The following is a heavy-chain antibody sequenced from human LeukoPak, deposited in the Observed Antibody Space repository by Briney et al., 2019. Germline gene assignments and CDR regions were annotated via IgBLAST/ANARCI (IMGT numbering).Heavy chain of an antibody. CDR3: ATYSMYYYDSSGYYHNWFDP. J-gene: IGHJ5*02. CDR2: IIPIFGTA. CDR1: GGTFSSYA. V-gene: IGHV1-69*05. D-gene: IGHD3-22*01. Sequence: ASVKVSCKASGGTFSSYAISWVRQAPGQGLEWMGGIIPIFGTANYAQKFQGRVTITTDESTSTAYMELSSLRSEDTAVYYCATYSMYYYDSSGYYHNWFDPWGQGTLVTVSS.